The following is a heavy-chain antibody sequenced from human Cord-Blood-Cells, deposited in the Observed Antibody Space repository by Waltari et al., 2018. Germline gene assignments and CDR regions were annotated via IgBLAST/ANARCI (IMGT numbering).Heavy chain of an antibody. V-gene: IGHV3-49*05. J-gene: IGHJ6*02. CDR1: GFTFGDYA. Sequence: EVQLVESGGGLVKPGRSLRLSCTASGFTFGDYAMSWFRQAPGKGLEWVGFIRSKAYGGTTEYAASVKGRFTISRDDSKSIAYLQMNSLKTEDTAVYYCTRDHYYGSGSYYNSPFYYYYGMDVWDQGP. CDR3: TRDHYYGSGSYYNSPFYYYYGMDV. D-gene: IGHD3-10*01. CDR2: IRSKAYGGTT.